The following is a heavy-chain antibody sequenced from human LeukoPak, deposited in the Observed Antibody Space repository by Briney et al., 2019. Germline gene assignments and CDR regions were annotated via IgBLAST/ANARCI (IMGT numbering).Heavy chain of an antibody. CDR1: GGTFSSYA. D-gene: IGHD6-13*01. V-gene: IGHV1-69*01. Sequence: GASVKVSCKASGGTFSSYAISWVRQAPGQGLEWMGGIIPIFGTANYAQKFQGRVTITADESTSTAYMELSSLRSEDTAVYYCARPNTDAAGYYFDYWGQGTLVTVSS. CDR2: IIPIFGTA. J-gene: IGHJ4*02. CDR3: ARPNTDAAGYYFDY.